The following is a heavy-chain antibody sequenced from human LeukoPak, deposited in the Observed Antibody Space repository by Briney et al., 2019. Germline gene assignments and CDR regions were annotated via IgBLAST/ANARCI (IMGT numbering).Heavy chain of an antibody. CDR3: ARRGSSSWSGAYYFDY. J-gene: IGHJ4*02. CDR2: IYPGEYDT. Sequence: GESLKISCKGSGYSFTSYWIGWVRQMPGEGLEWMGIIYPGEYDTRYSPSFQGQVTISADKSISTAYLQWSSLKASDTAMYYCARRGSSSWSGAYYFDYWGQGTLVTVSS. V-gene: IGHV5-51*01. D-gene: IGHD6-13*01. CDR1: GYSFTSYW.